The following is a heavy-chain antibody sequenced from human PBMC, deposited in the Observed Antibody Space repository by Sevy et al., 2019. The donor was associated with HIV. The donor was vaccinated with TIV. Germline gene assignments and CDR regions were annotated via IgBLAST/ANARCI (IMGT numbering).Heavy chain of an antibody. J-gene: IGHJ6*02. CDR2: IYYSGST. CDR3: ARDGGYCSGGSCQREGYYYYGMDV. V-gene: IGHV4-31*03. CDR1: GGSISSGGYY. D-gene: IGHD2-15*01. Sequence: SETLSLTCTVSGGSISSGGYYWSWIRQHPGKGLEWIGYIYYSGSTYYNPSLKSRVTISVDTSKNQFSLKLSSVTAADTAGYYCARDGGYCSGGSCQREGYYYYGMDVWGQGTTVTVSS.